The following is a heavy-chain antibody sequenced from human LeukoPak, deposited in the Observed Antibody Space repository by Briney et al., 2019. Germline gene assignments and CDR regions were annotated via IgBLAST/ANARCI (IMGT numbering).Heavy chain of an antibody. V-gene: IGHV4-34*01. Sequence: SETLSLTCALYGGSLNDSDWSWIRQPPGKGLEWIGEITHSGGTHYNPSLWSRLTISTDTSRNKLSLQLTPVTAADTGVYFCARVSDIMISFGGAISYFDYWGQGALVTVSS. J-gene: IGHJ4*02. CDR3: ARVSDIMISFGGAISYFDY. D-gene: IGHD3-16*02. CDR1: GGSLNDSD. CDR2: ITHSGGT.